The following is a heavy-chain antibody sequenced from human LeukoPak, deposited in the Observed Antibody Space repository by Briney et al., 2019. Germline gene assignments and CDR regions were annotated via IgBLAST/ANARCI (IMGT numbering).Heavy chain of an antibody. Sequence: GGSLRLSCAASGFTFSSYWMSWVRQAPGKGLEWVASIKQDGSEKYYVDSVKGRFTISRDNAKNSLYLQMNSLRAGDTALYYCARAPGEGWFDPWGQGTLVTVSS. CDR3: ARAPGEGWFDP. D-gene: IGHD4-17*01. J-gene: IGHJ5*02. CDR1: GFTFSSYW. V-gene: IGHV3-7*01. CDR2: IKQDGSEK.